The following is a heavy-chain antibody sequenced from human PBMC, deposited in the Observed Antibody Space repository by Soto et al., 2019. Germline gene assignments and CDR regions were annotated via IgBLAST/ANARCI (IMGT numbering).Heavy chain of an antibody. Sequence: GASVKVSCKASGYTFNNYYIHWVRQAPGQGLEWVGSISAYDGHTDYAQKLQGRVTMTTDTSTSTAFMELRSLTSDDTALYYCARETDWTYFPHWGQGTLVTVS. CDR1: GYTFNNYY. D-gene: IGHD1-1*01. J-gene: IGHJ1*01. V-gene: IGHV1-18*01. CDR3: ARETDWTYFPH. CDR2: ISAYDGHT.